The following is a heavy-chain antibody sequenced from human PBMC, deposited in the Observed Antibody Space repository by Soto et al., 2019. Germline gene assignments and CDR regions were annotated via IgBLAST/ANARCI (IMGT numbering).Heavy chain of an antibody. D-gene: IGHD3-22*01. V-gene: IGHV3-33*01. CDR1: GITFSNYG. Sequence: QVQLVESGGGVVQPGRSLRLSCAASGITFSNYGTHWVRQAPGKGLEWVAVIWYDGRDKYYADSVKGRFTISRDNSNNTLYLQMNSLTDDDTAVYYCVSGYGYFDTWGQGTLVTVSS. J-gene: IGHJ4*02. CDR3: VSGYGYFDT. CDR2: IWYDGRDK.